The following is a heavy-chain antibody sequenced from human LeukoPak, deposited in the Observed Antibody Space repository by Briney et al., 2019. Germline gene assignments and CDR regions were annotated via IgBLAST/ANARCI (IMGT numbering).Heavy chain of an antibody. CDR1: GGSISSYY. J-gene: IGHJ5*02. Sequence: SETLSLTCTVSGGSISSYYWSWIRQPPGKGLEWIGEINHSGSTNYNPSLKSRVTISVDTSKNQFSLKLSSVTAADTAEYYCASSYGSGSYYVFDPWGQGTLVTVSS. D-gene: IGHD3-10*01. CDR3: ASSYGSGSYYVFDP. CDR2: INHSGST. V-gene: IGHV4-34*01.